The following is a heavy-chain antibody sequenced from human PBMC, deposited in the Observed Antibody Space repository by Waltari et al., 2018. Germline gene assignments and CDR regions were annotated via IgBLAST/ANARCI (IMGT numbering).Heavy chain of an antibody. J-gene: IGHJ3*02. Sequence: QVQLQQCGAGLLKPSETLSLTCAVYGGSFRGYYWSWIRQPPGKGLEWIGEINHSGSTNYNPSLKSRITISVDTSKSQFSLKLSSVTAADTAVYYCARDRGLRRLSTFEIWGQGTMVTVSS. D-gene: IGHD3-16*02. CDR3: ARDRGLRRLSTFEI. V-gene: IGHV4-34*01. CDR2: INHSGST. CDR1: GGSFRGYY.